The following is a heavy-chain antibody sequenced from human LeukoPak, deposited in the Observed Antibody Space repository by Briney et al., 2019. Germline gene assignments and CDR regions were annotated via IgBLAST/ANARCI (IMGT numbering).Heavy chain of an antibody. D-gene: IGHD1-26*01. CDR2: IYSGGST. V-gene: IGHV3-66*01. Sequence: PGGSLRLSCAASGSTVSSNYMSWVRQAPGKGLEWVSVIYSGGSTYYADSVKGRFTISRDNSKNTLYLQMNSLKVEDTAVYYCARDSIYRGSFSTFDYWGQGILVTVSS. CDR1: GSTVSSNY. CDR3: ARDSIYRGSFSTFDY. J-gene: IGHJ4*02.